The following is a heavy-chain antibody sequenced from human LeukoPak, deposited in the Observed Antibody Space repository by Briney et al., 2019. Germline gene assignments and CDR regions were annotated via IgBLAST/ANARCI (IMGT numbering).Heavy chain of an antibody. CDR2: ISSSAGST. V-gene: IGHV3-23*01. Sequence: PGGSVRLSCAASGFTFNSYDMSLVRQAPGKGLEWVSSISSSAGSTYYVDSVKGRFTISRDNSKNTLYLQMNSLRAEDTAVYYCAESPMTRVTTGGFDFWGQGTLVTVSS. D-gene: IGHD4-17*01. CDR1: GFTFNSYD. CDR3: AESPMTRVTTGGFDF. J-gene: IGHJ4*02.